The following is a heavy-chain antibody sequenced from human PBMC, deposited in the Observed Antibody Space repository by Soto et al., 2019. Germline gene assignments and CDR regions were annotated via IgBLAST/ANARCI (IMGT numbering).Heavy chain of an antibody. D-gene: IGHD5-12*01. Sequence: ASVKVSCKASGYTFIGYYMHWVRQAPGQGLEWMGGIIPIFGTANYAQKFQGRVTITADESTSTAYMELSSLRSEDTAVYYCARDIGGDATIPYYYGMDVWGQGTTVTVSS. V-gene: IGHV1-69*13. J-gene: IGHJ6*02. CDR2: IIPIFGTA. CDR3: ARDIGGDATIPYYYGMDV. CDR1: GYTFIGYY.